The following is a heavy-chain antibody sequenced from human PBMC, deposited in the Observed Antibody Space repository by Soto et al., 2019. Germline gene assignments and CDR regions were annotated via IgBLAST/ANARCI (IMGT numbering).Heavy chain of an antibody. CDR2: ISSSSSTI. CDR3: ARGAYYYDSSGLSY. D-gene: IGHD3-22*01. V-gene: IGHV3-48*01. Sequence: GGSLRLSCAASGFTFTNYYMSWVRQAPGKGLEWVSYISSSSSTIYYADSVEGRFTISRDNAKNSLYLQMNSLRAEDTAVYYCARGAYYYDSSGLSYWGQGTLVTVSS. J-gene: IGHJ4*02. CDR1: GFTFTNYY.